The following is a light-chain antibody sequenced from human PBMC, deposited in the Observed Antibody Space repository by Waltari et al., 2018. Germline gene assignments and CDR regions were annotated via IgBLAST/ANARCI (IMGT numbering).Light chain of an antibody. CDR2: EVS. CDR1: SSDIGSYNL. V-gene: IGLV2-23*02. CDR3: CSYTGSSTL. J-gene: IGLJ2*01. Sequence: QSALTQPASVSGSPGQSITISCTGTSSDIGSYNLVSWYQQHPGKVPKLMIYEVSKRPSGVSNRLSGSKSGNTASLTISGLQTEDEADYYCCSYTGSSTLFGGGTKLTVL.